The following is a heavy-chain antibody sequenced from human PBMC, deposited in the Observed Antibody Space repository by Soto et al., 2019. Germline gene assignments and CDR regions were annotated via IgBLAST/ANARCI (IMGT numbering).Heavy chain of an antibody. D-gene: IGHD2-2*01. CDR1: CYTFTSYG. CDR2: ISAYNGNT. V-gene: IGHV1-18*01. CDR3: ASNLPAARASNYYGMDV. Sequence: ASVKVSCKASCYTFTSYGISWVRQAPGQGLEWMGWISAYNGNTNYAQKLQGRVTMTTNTSTSTAYMELRSLRSDDKAVYYCASNLPAARASNYYGMDVWGQGTTVTVSS. J-gene: IGHJ6*02.